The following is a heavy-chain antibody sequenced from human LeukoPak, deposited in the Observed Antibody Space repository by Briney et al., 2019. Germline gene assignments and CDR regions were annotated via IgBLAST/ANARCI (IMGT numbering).Heavy chain of an antibody. Sequence: APVKVSCKASGYTFTSYGISWVRQAPGQGLEWMGWISAYNGNTNYAQKLQGRVTMTTDTSTSTAYMELRSLRSDDTAVYYCARGLWFGELLVEIYFDYWGQGTLVTVSS. D-gene: IGHD3-10*01. CDR3: ARGLWFGELLVEIYFDY. J-gene: IGHJ4*02. CDR1: GYTFTSYG. V-gene: IGHV1-18*01. CDR2: ISAYNGNT.